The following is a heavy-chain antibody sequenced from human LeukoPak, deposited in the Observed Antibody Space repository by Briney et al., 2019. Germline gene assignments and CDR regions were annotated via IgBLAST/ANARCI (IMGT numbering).Heavy chain of an antibody. V-gene: IGHV3-20*03. D-gene: IGHD1-1*01. Sequence: GGGLRHSFVASVWTLDDYGMSSVRQGPGKGREWVSGINWDGDNTGYRDSVKGRFTISRDNAKNSLYLKMNSLSAEVTAFYYCARAKPGTGGSRLQNKAFDSWGQGTLVSVSS. CDR3: ARAKPGTGGSRLQNKAFDS. CDR1: VWTLDDYG. CDR2: INWDGDNT. J-gene: IGHJ3*02.